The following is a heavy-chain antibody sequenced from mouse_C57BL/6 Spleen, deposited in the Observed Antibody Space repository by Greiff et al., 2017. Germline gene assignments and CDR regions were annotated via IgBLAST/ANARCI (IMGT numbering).Heavy chain of an antibody. CDR2: INPNYGTT. J-gene: IGHJ4*01. V-gene: IGHV1-39*01. CDR3: ARYLGSSYDYYAMDY. CDR1: GYSFTDYN. Sequence: EVQLQQSGPELVKPGASVKISCKASGYSFTDYNMNWVKQSNGKSLDWIGVINPNYGTTSYNQKFKGKATLTVDQSSSTAYMQLNSLTSEDSAVYYCARYLGSSYDYYAMDYWGQGTSVTVSS. D-gene: IGHD1-1*01.